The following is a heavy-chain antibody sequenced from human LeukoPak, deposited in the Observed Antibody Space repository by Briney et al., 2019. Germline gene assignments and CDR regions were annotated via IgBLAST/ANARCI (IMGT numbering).Heavy chain of an antibody. J-gene: IGHJ5*02. CDR2: IYHSGST. CDR3: ASADGNWFDP. V-gene: IGHV4-38-2*02. CDR1: GYSISSGYY. Sequence: PSETLSLTCTVSGYSISSGYYWGWIRQPPGRGLEWIGSIYHSGSTYYNPSLKSRVTISVDTSKNQFSLKLSSVTAADTAVYYCASADGNWFDPWGQGTLVTVSS. D-gene: IGHD4-17*01.